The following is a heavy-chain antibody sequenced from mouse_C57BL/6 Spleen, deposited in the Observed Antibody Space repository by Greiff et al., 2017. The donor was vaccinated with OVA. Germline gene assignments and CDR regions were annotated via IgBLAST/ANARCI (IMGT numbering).Heavy chain of an antibody. V-gene: IGHV1-69*01. CDR3: ARRLYDGYYDAMDY. Sequence: QVQLQQPGAELVMPGASVKLSCKASGYTFTSYWMHWVKQRPGQGLEWIGEIDPSDSYTNYNQKFTGKSTLTVDKSSSTAYMQLSSLTSEDSAVYYCARRLYDGYYDAMDYWGQGTSVTVSS. CDR1: GYTFTSYW. J-gene: IGHJ4*01. D-gene: IGHD2-3*01. CDR2: IDPSDSYT.